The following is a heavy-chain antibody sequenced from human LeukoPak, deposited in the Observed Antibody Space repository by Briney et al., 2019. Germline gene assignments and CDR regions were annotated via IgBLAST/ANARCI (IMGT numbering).Heavy chain of an antibody. V-gene: IGHV1-69*13. J-gene: IGHJ4*02. CDR1: GGTFISYA. CDR2: IIPIFGTA. D-gene: IGHD2-21*01. CDR3: ARDLVGYCGGDCYYFDY. Sequence: ASVKVSCKASGGTFISYAISWVRQAPGQGLEWRGGIIPIFGTANYAQKFQGRVTITADESTSTAYMELSSLRSEDTAVYYCARDLVGYCGGDCYYFDYWGQGTLVTVSS.